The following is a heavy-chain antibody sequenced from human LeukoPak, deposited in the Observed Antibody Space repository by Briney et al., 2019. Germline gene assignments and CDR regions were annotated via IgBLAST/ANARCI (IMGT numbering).Heavy chain of an antibody. V-gene: IGHV4-30-4*07. CDR3: ARVTMVRGVWSDYYYYYRDV. CDR1: GGSISSGGYS. Sequence: ASETLSLTCTVSGGSISSGGYSWSWIRQPPGKGLEWIGYIYYSGSTYYNPSLKSRVTISVDTSKNQFSLKLSSVTAADTAVYYGARVTMVRGVWSDYYYYYRDVWGQGTLSPSP. J-gene: IGHJ6*03. D-gene: IGHD3-10*01. CDR2: IYYSGST.